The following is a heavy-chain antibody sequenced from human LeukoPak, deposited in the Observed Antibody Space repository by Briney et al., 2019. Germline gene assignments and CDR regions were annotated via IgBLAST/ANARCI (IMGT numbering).Heavy chain of an antibody. V-gene: IGHV3-23*01. D-gene: IGHD6-19*01. CDR2: ISGSGGST. CDR1: GFTVSDNS. J-gene: IGHJ4*02. CDR3: AKETPRVSSGWSDY. Sequence: PGGSLRLSCTVSGFTVSDNSMSWVRQAPGKGLEWVSAISGSGGSTYYADSVKGRFTISRDNSKNTLYLRMNSLRAEDTAVYYCAKETPRVSSGWSDYWGQGTLVTVSS.